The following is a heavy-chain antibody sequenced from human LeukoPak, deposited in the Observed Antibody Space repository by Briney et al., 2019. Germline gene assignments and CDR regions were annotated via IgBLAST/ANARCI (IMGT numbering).Heavy chain of an antibody. J-gene: IGHJ4*02. CDR2: IYYSGST. V-gene: IGHV4-39*02. CDR1: GGSISSSSYY. D-gene: IGHD4-17*01. Sequence: SETLSLTCTVSGGSISSSSYYWGWIRQPPGTGLEWIGSIYYSGSTYYNPSLKSRVTISVDTSKNQFSLKLSSVTAADTAVYYCARDRYGDHTYFDYWGQGTLVTVSS. CDR3: ARDRYGDHTYFDY.